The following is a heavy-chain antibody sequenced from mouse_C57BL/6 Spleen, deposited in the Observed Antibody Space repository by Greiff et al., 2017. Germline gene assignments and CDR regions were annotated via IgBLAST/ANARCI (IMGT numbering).Heavy chain of an antibody. Sequence: QVQLQQPGAELVKPGASVKLSCKASGYTFTSYWMHWVKQRPGQGLEWIGMIHPKSGSTNYNEKFKSKATLTVDKSSSTAYMQLSSLTSEDSAVYYCARPYWDGYWYFDVWGTGTTVTVSS. CDR2: IHPKSGST. V-gene: IGHV1-64*01. CDR1: GYTFTSYW. D-gene: IGHD4-1*01. CDR3: ARPYWDGYWYFDV. J-gene: IGHJ1*03.